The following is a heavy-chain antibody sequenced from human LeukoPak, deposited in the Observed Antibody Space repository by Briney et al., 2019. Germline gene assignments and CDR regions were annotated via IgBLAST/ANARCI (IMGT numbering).Heavy chain of an antibody. D-gene: IGHD1-1*01. CDR2: IIPIFGTA. J-gene: IGHJ4*02. CDR1: GGTFSSYA. Sequence: GASVKVSCKASGGTFSSYAISLVRQAPGQGLEWMGGIIPIFGTANYAQKFQGRVTITADESTSTAYMELSSLRSEDTAVYYCARSPLDHSPYYFDYWGQGTLVTVSS. CDR3: ARSPLDHSPYYFDY. V-gene: IGHV1-69*13.